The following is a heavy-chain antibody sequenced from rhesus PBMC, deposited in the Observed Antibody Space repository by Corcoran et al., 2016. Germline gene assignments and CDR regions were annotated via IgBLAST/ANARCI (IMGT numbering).Heavy chain of an antibody. CDR1: GASISNNW. Sequence: QVQLQESGPGLAKPSETLSPTGTVSGASISNNWWSWIRQPPGKGLEWIGEINGNSGSTNYNPSLKSRVTISKDASKNQFSLKLSSVTAADTAVYYCARDSYGLDSWGQGVVVTVSS. CDR3: ARDSYGLDS. V-gene: IGHV4-80*01. J-gene: IGHJ6*01. CDR2: INGNSGST.